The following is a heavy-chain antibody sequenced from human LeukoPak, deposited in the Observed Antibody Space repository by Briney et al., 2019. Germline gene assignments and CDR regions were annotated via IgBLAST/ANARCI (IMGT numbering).Heavy chain of an antibody. J-gene: IGHJ4*02. Sequence: GGSLRLSCAASGFTFSTYAMSWVRQAPGKGLEWVSGISGSGDNTNYADSVKGRFTISRDNSKNTLYLHMNSLKAEDTVVYYCAKSRSYDSSGYSFDYWGQGTLVTVSS. CDR3: AKSRSYDSSGYSFDY. CDR2: ISGSGDNT. D-gene: IGHD3-22*01. CDR1: GFTFSTYA. V-gene: IGHV3-23*01.